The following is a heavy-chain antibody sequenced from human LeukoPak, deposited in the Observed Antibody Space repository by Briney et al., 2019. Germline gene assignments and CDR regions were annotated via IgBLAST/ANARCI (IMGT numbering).Heavy chain of an antibody. V-gene: IGHV3-23*01. Sequence: GGSLRLSCAASGFTFNDYAMSWVRQAPGRGLEWVSAISGGGGATYYADSVKGRFTISRDNSKNTLYLQMDSLRAEDTAVYYCAKGGSSSWYYFDSWGQGTLVTVSS. CDR1: GFTFNDYA. J-gene: IGHJ4*02. CDR3: AKGGSSSWYYFDS. D-gene: IGHD6-13*01. CDR2: ISGGGGAT.